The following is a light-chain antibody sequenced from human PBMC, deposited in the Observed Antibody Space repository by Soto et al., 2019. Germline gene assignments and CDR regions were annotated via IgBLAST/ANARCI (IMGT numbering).Light chain of an antibody. V-gene: IGKV1-5*01. Sequence: DIQMTQSPSTLSASVGDRVTITCRASQSIDSWLAWSQQKSGKDPKLLISDASSLESWVPSRFSGRGSVTDFTLTISSLQPDDYATYYCEQYDDYSAYTFGQGTKLESK. CDR1: QSIDSW. CDR3: EQYDDYSAYT. CDR2: DAS. J-gene: IGKJ2*01.